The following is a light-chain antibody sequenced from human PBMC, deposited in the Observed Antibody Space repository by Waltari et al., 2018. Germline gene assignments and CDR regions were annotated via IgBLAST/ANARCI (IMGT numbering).Light chain of an antibody. V-gene: IGLV2-14*01. CDR3: NSYTRRSTYG. Sequence: QSALTQPASVSGSPGQSITISCTGTSSDLGAYNYVSWYQQHPGKAPKLMIYEVSNRPSGVSHRFSGSKSGNTASLTISGLQAEDEADYYCNSYTRRSTYGFGTGTKVTVL. CDR1: SSDLGAYNY. CDR2: EVS. J-gene: IGLJ1*01.